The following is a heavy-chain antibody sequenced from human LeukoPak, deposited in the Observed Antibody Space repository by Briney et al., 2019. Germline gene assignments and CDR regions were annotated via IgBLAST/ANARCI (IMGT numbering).Heavy chain of an antibody. CDR2: IWYDGSNK. Sequence: PGRSLRLSCAASGFTFSSYGMHWVRQAPGKGLEWVAVIWYDGSNKYYADSVKGRFTISRDNSKNTLYLQMNSLRAEDTAVYYCARETIYSYGYGNDFDYWGQGTLVTASS. CDR1: GFTFSSYG. V-gene: IGHV3-33*01. D-gene: IGHD5-18*01. CDR3: ARETIYSYGYGNDFDY. J-gene: IGHJ4*02.